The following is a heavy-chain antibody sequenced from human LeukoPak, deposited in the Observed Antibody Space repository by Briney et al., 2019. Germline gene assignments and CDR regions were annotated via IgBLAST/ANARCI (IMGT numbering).Heavy chain of an antibody. CDR3: ARGSGSYSGAADY. CDR2: RNHRGSS. J-gene: IGHJ4*02. CDR1: GSSFTGYY. D-gene: IGHD6-19*01. V-gene: IGHV4-34*01. Sequence: PSETLSLTCSVHGSSFTGYYWSWIRQPPGKGLEWIGERNHRGSSYFNPSFESRVTISLDMSRKQFSLKLTSVTAADTAFYYCARGSGSYSGAADYWDQGTLVTVSS.